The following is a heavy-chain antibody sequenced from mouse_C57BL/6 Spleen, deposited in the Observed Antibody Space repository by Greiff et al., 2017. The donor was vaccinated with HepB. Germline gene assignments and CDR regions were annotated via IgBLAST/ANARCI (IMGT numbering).Heavy chain of an antibody. CDR1: GFTFSDYG. D-gene: IGHD6-1*01. J-gene: IGHJ4*01. CDR2: ISSGSSTI. Sequence: EVKLVESGGGLVKPGGSLKLSCAASGFTFSDYGMHWVRQAPEKGLEWVAYISSGSSTIYYADTGKGRFTISRDNAKNTLFLQMTSLRSEDTAMYYCASASRRYYAMDYWGQGTSVTVSS. V-gene: IGHV5-17*01. CDR3: ASASRRYYAMDY.